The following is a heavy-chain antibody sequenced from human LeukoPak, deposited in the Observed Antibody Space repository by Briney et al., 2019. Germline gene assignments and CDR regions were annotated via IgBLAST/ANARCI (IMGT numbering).Heavy chain of an antibody. D-gene: IGHD4-11*01. Sequence: GGSLKLSCAASGFTFSGSAMHWVRQASGKGPEWVGRIRSKANSYATAYAASVKGRFTISRDDSKNTAYLQMNSLKTEDTAVYYCTRLTTTVTAYWGQGTLVTVSS. J-gene: IGHJ4*02. CDR2: IRSKANSYAT. CDR1: GFTFSGSA. V-gene: IGHV3-73*01. CDR3: TRLTTTVTAY.